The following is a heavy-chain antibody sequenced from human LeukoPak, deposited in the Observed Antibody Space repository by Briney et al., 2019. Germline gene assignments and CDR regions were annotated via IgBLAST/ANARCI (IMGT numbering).Heavy chain of an antibody. D-gene: IGHD2-21*02. V-gene: IGHV3-74*01. CDR3: ARELPREVTLDY. CDR1: EFNFFSYG. Sequence: GGSLRLSCVASEFNFFSYGMQWVSQAPGKGLVWHSRIFTDGSTTSYADSVKGRFTISRDNAKNTLYLEMKSLRVEDTAVYYCARELPREVTLDYWGQGTLVTVSP. J-gene: IGHJ4*01. CDR2: IFTDGSTT.